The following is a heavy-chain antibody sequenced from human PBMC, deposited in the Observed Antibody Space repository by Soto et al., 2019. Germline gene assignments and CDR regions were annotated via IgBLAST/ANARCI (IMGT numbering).Heavy chain of an antibody. V-gene: IGHV4-34*01. CDR3: ARGRGYSYADFDY. D-gene: IGHD5-18*01. CDR2: INHSGST. Sequence: SETLSLTCAVYGGSFIGYYWSWIRQPPGKGLEWIGEINHSGSTNYNPSLKSRVTISVDTSKNQFSLKLSSVTAADTSVYYCARGRGYSYADFDYWGQGTLVTVSS. J-gene: IGHJ4*02. CDR1: GGSFIGYY.